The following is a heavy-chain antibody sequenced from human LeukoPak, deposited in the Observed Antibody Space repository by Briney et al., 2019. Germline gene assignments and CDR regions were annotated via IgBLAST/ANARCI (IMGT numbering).Heavy chain of an antibody. CDR3: ARVASDDYGRYFDL. D-gene: IGHD4-17*01. V-gene: IGHV4-39*07. CDR2: IYYSGST. CDR1: GGSISSSSYY. Sequence: SETLSLTCTVSGGSISSSSYYWGWIRQPPGKGLEWIGSIYYSGSTYYNPSLKSRVTISVDTSKNQFSLKLSSVTAADTAVYYCARVASDDYGRYFDLWGRGTLVTVSS. J-gene: IGHJ2*01.